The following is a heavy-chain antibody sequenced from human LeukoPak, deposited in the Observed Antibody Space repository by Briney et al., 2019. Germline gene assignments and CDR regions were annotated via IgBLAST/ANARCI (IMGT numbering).Heavy chain of an antibody. V-gene: IGHV3-30-3*01. CDR2: ISYDGGNK. CDR1: GFTFSSYA. Sequence: PGRSLRLSCAASGFTFSSYAMHWVRQAPGKGLEWVAVISYDGGNKYYADSVKGRFTISRDNSKNTLYLQMNSLRAEDTAVYYCARDRSITMIPGAFDIWGQGTMVTVSS. J-gene: IGHJ3*02. D-gene: IGHD3-22*01. CDR3: ARDRSITMIPGAFDI.